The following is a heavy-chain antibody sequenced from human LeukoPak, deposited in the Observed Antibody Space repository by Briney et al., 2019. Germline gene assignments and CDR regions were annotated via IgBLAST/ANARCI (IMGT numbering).Heavy chain of an antibody. Sequence: SETLSLTCTVSGGSISSSSYYWGWIRQPPGKGLEWIGSIYYSGSTYYNPSLKSRVTISVDTSKNQFSLKLSSVTAADTAVYYCARGSDYYDSSGYEQPLDYWGQGTLVTASS. CDR3: ARGSDYYDSSGYEQPLDY. CDR2: IYYSGST. V-gene: IGHV4-39*07. D-gene: IGHD3-22*01. CDR1: GGSISSSSYY. J-gene: IGHJ4*02.